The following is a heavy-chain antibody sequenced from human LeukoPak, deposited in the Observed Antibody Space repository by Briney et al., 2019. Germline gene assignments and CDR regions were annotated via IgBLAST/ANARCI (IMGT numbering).Heavy chain of an antibody. CDR1: GYTFTGCY. V-gene: IGHV1-2*02. D-gene: IGHD1-1*01. Sequence: GASVKVSCKASGYTFTGCYIHWVRQAPGQGLEWMGWINPNSGGTNYAQKFQGRVTMTRDTSISTAYMELSRLRSDDTAVYYCARVSGTDDYYYGVDVWGQGTTVTVSS. CDR3: ARVSGTDDYYYGVDV. CDR2: INPNSGGT. J-gene: IGHJ6*02.